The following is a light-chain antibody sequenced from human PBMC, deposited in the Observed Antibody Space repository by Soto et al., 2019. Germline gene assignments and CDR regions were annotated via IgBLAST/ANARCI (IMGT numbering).Light chain of an antibody. CDR3: TSYITAGTYV. V-gene: IGLV2-14*03. CDR2: DVS. Sequence: QSVLTQPASVSGSPGQSITISCTGTSSDVGSYNYVSWYQQHPGKAPKLLIYDVSNRPSGVSDRFSGSKSGNTASLTISGLQAEDEADYYCTSYITAGTYVFGTGTTVTVL. CDR1: SSDVGSYNY. J-gene: IGLJ1*01.